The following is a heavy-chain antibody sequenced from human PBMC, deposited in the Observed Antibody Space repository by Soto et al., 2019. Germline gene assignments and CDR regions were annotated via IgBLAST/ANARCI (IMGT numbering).Heavy chain of an antibody. D-gene: IGHD3-3*01. CDR1: GGSISNYY. Sequence: SETLSLTCTVSGGSISNYYWSWIRQPPGKGLEWIGYIHYSGNTKYNPSLKSRVTISADTSKDQFSLKLTSVTAADTAVYYCARGHYDFWSGYFASIDFWCQATLVTVSS. CDR2: IHYSGNT. V-gene: IGHV4-59*08. CDR3: ARGHYDFWSGYFASIDF. J-gene: IGHJ4*02.